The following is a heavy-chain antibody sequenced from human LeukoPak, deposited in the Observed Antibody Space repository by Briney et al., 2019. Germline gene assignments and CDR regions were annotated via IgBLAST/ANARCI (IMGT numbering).Heavy chain of an antibody. Sequence: GGSLRLSCAASGFTFSDYAMSWVRQAPGKGLEWVSAISGSGGSTYYAASVKGRFTISRDNAKNTLYLQMNSLRAEDTAVYYCASHLTGATGGLVDAFHIWGQGTMVAVPS. D-gene: IGHD1-26*01. V-gene: IGHV3-23*01. CDR3: ASHLTGATGGLVDAFHI. J-gene: IGHJ3*02. CDR1: GFTFSDYA. CDR2: ISGSGGST.